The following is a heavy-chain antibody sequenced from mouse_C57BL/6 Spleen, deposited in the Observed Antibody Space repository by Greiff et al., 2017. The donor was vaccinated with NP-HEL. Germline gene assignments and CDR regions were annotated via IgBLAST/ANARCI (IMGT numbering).Heavy chain of an antibody. Sequence: EVQLQQSGPELVKPGASVKISCKASGYTFTDYYMNWVKQSHGKSLEWIGDINPNNGGTSYNQKFKGKATLTVDTSSSTAYMELRSLTSEDSAVYYCAKYYGSHFDDWGQGTTLTVSS. CDR3: AKYYGSHFDD. D-gene: IGHD1-1*01. J-gene: IGHJ2*01. CDR1: GYTFTDYY. V-gene: IGHV1-26*01. CDR2: INPNNGGT.